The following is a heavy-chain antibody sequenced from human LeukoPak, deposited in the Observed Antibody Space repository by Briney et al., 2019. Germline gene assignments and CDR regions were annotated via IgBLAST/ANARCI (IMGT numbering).Heavy chain of an antibody. CDR3: ARGTYCSSTSCYFAVY. V-gene: IGHV3-11*04. Sequence: KPGGSLRLSCAASGFTFSDYYMSWIRQAPGKGLEWVSYISSSGSTIYYADSGKGRFTISRDNAKNSLYLQMNSLRAEDTSVYYCARGTYCSSTSCYFAVYWGQGTLVTVSS. CDR2: ISSSGSTI. D-gene: IGHD2-2*01. CDR1: GFTFSDYY. J-gene: IGHJ4*02.